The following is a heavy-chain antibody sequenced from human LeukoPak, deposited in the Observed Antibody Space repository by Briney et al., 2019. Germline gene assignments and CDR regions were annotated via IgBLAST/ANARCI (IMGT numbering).Heavy chain of an antibody. CDR2: ISGGGSTI. D-gene: IGHD2-15*01. V-gene: IGHV3-48*04. Sequence: GGSLRLSCAASGFTFRSYGMHWVRQAPGKGLEWVSYISGGGSTIYYADSVKGRFTISRNNAKNSLYLQMNSLRAEDTAVYYCASKYCSDSGCYYNYYMDVWGRGTTVTISS. CDR3: ASKYCSDSGCYYNYYMDV. J-gene: IGHJ6*03. CDR1: GFTFRSYG.